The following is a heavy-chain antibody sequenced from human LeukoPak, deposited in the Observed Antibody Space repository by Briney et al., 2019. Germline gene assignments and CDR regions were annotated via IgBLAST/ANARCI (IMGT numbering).Heavy chain of an antibody. V-gene: IGHV3-15*01. CDR1: GFTFSNAW. CDR3: TFSGSTTLDALDI. J-gene: IGHJ3*02. Sequence: GGSLRLSCAASGFTFSNAWMSWVRQAPGKGLEWVGRIKSNTDGGTTDYAAPVKGRFTISRDDSKNTLYLQMNSLKTEDTAVYYCTFSGSTTLDALDIWGQGTMVTVSS. CDR2: IKSNTDGGTT. D-gene: IGHD2-2*01.